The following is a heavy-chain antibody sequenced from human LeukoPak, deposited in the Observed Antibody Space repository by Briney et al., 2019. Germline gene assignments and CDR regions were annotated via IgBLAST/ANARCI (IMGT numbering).Heavy chain of an antibody. CDR3: AIMHPYYDGSGYWVQ. V-gene: IGHV3-23*01. J-gene: IGHJ4*02. CDR1: GFTFSSYA. CDR2: ISTSGAST. D-gene: IGHD3-22*01. Sequence: QPGGSLRLSCAASGFTFSSYAMSWVRQAPGKGLEWVSGISTSGASTSNADSVKGRFTISRDNPRNTLYMQMNSLRAEDTALYYCAIMHPYYDGSGYWVQWGQGTLVTLSS.